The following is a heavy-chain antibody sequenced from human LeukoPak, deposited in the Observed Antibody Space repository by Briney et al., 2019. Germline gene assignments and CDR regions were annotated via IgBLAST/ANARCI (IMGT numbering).Heavy chain of an antibody. CDR3: ASSEATATPPPYGMDV. J-gene: IGHJ6*02. CDR1: GGSLSSGGYY. Sequence: SETLSLTCSVSGGSLSSGGYYWSWIRQHPGKGLEWIGYIHHSGSTFYNPSLKSRVTISVDTSKNQFSLKLSSVTAADTAVYYCASSEATATPPPYGMDVRGQGTTVTVSS. CDR2: IHHSGST. V-gene: IGHV4-31*03. D-gene: IGHD5-12*01.